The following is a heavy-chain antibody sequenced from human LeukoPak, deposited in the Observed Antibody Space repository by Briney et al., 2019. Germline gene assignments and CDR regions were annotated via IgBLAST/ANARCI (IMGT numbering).Heavy chain of an antibody. Sequence: ASVKVSCKASGYTFTSYDINWVRQATGQGLGWMGWMNPNSGNTGYAQKFQGRVTMTRNTSISTAYMELSSLRSEDTAVYYCARDTRIAAAGPVGYWGQGTLVTVSS. J-gene: IGHJ4*02. D-gene: IGHD6-13*01. V-gene: IGHV1-8*01. CDR1: GYTFTSYD. CDR3: ARDTRIAAAGPVGY. CDR2: MNPNSGNT.